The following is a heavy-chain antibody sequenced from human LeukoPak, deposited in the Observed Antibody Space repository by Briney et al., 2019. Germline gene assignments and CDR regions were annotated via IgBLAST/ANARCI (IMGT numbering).Heavy chain of an antibody. D-gene: IGHD3-22*01. Sequence: GGSLRLSCAASGFSFNHYAMYWVRQAPGKGLEWVAAISYDGNNKYYADSVKGRFTISRDNSKNTLYVQMNSLRAEDTAVYYCARGPTSYYDTTGYSSYFDYWGQGTLVTVSS. V-gene: IGHV3-30-3*01. J-gene: IGHJ4*02. CDR3: ARGPTSYYDTTGYSSYFDY. CDR1: GFSFNHYA. CDR2: ISYDGNNK.